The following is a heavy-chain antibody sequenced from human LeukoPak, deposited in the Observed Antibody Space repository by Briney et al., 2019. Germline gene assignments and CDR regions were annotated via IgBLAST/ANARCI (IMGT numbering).Heavy chain of an antibody. J-gene: IGHJ5*02. V-gene: IGHV4-34*01. CDR2: INHSGST. CDR1: GGSFSGYY. CDR3: AREGGQLLYWFDP. D-gene: IGHD2-2*01. Sequence: KPSETLSLTCAGYGGSFSGYYWSWIRQPPGKGLEWIWEINHSGSTNYNPSLKSRVTISVDTSKNQFSLKLSSVTAADTAVYYCAREGGQLLYWFDPWGQGTLVTVSS.